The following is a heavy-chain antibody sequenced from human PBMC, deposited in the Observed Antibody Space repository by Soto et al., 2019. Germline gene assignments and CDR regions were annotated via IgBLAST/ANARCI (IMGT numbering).Heavy chain of an antibody. CDR1: GFTFSGFG. D-gene: IGHD4-17*01. V-gene: IGHV3-33*01. Sequence: QVQLVESGGGVVQPGTSLRLSCEASGFTFSGFGMHWVRQAPGKGLEWVAVIWNDGSKKYYADCVKGRFTISRDNSKNALYLQMNSLRAEDTAVYYCARGRGGSYGGNSAHFDIWGQGTLVTVSS. CDR3: ARGRGGSYGGNSAHFDI. CDR2: IWNDGSKK. J-gene: IGHJ3*02.